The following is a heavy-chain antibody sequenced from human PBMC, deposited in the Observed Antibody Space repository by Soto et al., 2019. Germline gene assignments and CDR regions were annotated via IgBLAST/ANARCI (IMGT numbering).Heavy chain of an antibody. CDR1: RGSISSSNW. CDR3: ARGGGYYDFWSGSNDAFDI. J-gene: IGHJ3*02. CDR2: IYHSGST. V-gene: IGHV4-4*02. Sequence: PSETLSLTCAVSRGSISSSNWWSWVRQPPGKGLEWIGEIYHSGSTNYNPSLKSRVTISVDKSKNQFSLKLSSVTAADTAVYYCARGGGYYDFWSGSNDAFDIWGQGTMVTVSS. D-gene: IGHD3-3*01.